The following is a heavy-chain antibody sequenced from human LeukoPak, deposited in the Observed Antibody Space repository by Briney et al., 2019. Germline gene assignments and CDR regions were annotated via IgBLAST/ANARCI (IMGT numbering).Heavy chain of an antibody. CDR3: ARTTEAHSWQTRYYSYYMDV. J-gene: IGHJ6*03. Sequence: KASETLSLTCAVYGGSFSGYYWSWIRQPPGKGLEWIGEINHSGSTNYNPSLKSRVTISVDTSKNQFSLKLSSVTAADTAVYCCARTTEAHSWQTRYYSYYMDVWGKGTTVTVSS. V-gene: IGHV4-34*01. CDR1: GGSFSGYY. D-gene: IGHD6-13*01. CDR2: INHSGST.